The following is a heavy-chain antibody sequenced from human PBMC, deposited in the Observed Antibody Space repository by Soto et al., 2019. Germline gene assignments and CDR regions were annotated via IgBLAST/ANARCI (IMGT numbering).Heavy chain of an antibody. CDR3: SGDSSGWHLDY. Sequence: QVQLVESGGGVVQPGRSLRLSCAASGFTFSSYGMHWVRQAPGKGLEWVAVISSDGSNKYYADSVKGRITISRDNSKNTLYLQMNSLRAEDKAVYYCSGDSSGWHLDYWGQGTLVTVSS. V-gene: IGHV3-30*03. CDR2: ISSDGSNK. J-gene: IGHJ4*02. CDR1: GFTFSSYG. D-gene: IGHD6-19*01.